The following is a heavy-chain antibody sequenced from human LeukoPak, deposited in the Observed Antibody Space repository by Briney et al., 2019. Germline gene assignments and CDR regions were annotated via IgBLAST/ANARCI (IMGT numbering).Heavy chain of an antibody. Sequence: SETLSLTCTVSGYSISSGYYWGWIRQPPGKGLEWIGSFYDSGNTYYNPSLESRVTMSLDTSKNQFSLKLSSVTAADTAVYYCARDENGYVWGSFRAWGQGTLVTVSS. D-gene: IGHD3-16*02. CDR1: GYSISSGYY. CDR3: ARDENGYVWGSFRA. CDR2: FYDSGNT. J-gene: IGHJ5*02. V-gene: IGHV4-38-2*02.